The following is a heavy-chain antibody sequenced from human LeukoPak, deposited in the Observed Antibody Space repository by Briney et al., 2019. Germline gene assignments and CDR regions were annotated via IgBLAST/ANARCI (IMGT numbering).Heavy chain of an antibody. CDR3: ATDHVSSGYSPLMRK. J-gene: IGHJ4*02. CDR2: FDPEDGET. V-gene: IGHV1-24*01. CDR1: GGTFSSYA. Sequence: GASVKVSCKTSGGTFSSYAISWVRQAPGKGLEWMGGFDPEDGETIYAQKFQGRVTMTEDTSTDTAYMELSSLRSEDTAVYYCATDHVSSGYSPLMRKWGQGTLVTVSS. D-gene: IGHD3-22*01.